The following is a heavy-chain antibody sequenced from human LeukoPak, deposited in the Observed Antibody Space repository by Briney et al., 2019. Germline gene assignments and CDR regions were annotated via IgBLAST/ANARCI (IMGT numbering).Heavy chain of an antibody. D-gene: IGHD3-22*01. CDR1: GFTFSDYY. CDR3: ARDYYDSSGFDY. V-gene: IGHV3-11*01. CDR2: ISSSGSSI. Sequence: GGPLRLSCVASGFTFSDYYMSWIRQAPGKGLEWVSYISSSGSSIYYADSVKGRLTISRDNTKNSLFLQMNSLRAEDTAVYYCARDYYDSSGFDYWGQGTLVTVSS. J-gene: IGHJ4*02.